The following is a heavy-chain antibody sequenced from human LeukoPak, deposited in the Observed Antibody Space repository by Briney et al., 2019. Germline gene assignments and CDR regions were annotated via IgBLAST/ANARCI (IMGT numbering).Heavy chain of an antibody. CDR3: ARGGTYYPCIDY. Sequence: GASVKVSCKVSGYTLTELSMHWVRQAPGKGLEWMGGFDPEDGETIYAQKFQGRVTMTEDTSTDTAYMELSSLRSDDTAVYYCARGGTYYPCIDYWGQGTQVTVSS. J-gene: IGHJ4*02. D-gene: IGHD1-26*01. CDR1: GYTLTELS. CDR2: FDPEDGET. V-gene: IGHV1-24*01.